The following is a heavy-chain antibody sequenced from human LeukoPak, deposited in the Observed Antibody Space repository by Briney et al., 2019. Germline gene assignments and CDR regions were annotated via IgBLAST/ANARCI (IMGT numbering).Heavy chain of an antibody. D-gene: IGHD5-18*01. V-gene: IGHV3-23*01. CDR2: ISDSGRST. J-gene: IGHJ4*02. CDR1: GFTFSDYA. CDR3: ARHDSFIPY. Sequence: PGGSLRLPCTASGFTFSDYAMSWVRQAPGKGLEWVSGISDSGRSTYYSDSVRGRCTISRDISKNTVYLEVNNLRAEDTAVYFCARHDSFIPYWGQGTLVSVSS.